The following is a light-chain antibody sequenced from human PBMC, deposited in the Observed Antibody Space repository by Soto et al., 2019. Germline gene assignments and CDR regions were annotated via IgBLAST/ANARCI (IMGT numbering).Light chain of an antibody. CDR2: DGS. CDR3: QQYDNVVIT. CDR1: QDIGKF. Sequence: DVQMTQSPSSLSASVGDRITITCQASQDIGKFLNWYQQKPGKAPKILIYDGSNLETGVPGRFSGGGSGTHFTFTISSLQPEDIGTYYCQQYDNVVITFGPGTKVDLK. J-gene: IGKJ3*01. V-gene: IGKV1-33*01.